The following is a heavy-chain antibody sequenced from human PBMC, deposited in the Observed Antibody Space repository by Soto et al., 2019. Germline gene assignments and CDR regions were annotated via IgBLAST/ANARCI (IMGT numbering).Heavy chain of an antibody. CDR1: GGTFSSYA. CDR3: ARHSCCSTPNYYYGMDV. D-gene: IGHD2-15*01. V-gene: IGHV1-69*12. Sequence: QVQLVQSGAEVKKPGSSVKVSCKASGGTFSSYAISWVRQAPGQGLEWMGGIIPIFGTANYAQKFQGRVTITADESTSTAHMELSSLRSEDTAVYYCARHSCCSTPNYYYGMDVWGQGTTVTVSS. J-gene: IGHJ6*02. CDR2: IIPIFGTA.